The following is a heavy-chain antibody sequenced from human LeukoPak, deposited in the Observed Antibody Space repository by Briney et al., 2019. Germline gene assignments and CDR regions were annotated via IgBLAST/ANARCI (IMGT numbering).Heavy chain of an antibody. CDR3: ARLGTTGVWFDY. CDR2: ISGSGGST. CDR1: GFTFSSYA. V-gene: IGHV3-23*01. Sequence: GGSLRLSCAASGFTFSSYAMSWVRQAPGKGLEWVSAISGSGGSTYYADSVKGRFTISRDNAKNSLYLLMNSLRAEDTAVYYCARLGTTGVWFDYWGQGTLVTVSS. J-gene: IGHJ4*02. D-gene: IGHD1-7*01.